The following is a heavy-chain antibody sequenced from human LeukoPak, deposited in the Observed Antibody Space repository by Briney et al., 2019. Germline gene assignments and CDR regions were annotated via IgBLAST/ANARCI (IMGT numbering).Heavy chain of an antibody. J-gene: IGHJ4*02. Sequence: SETLSLTCTVSSYYITSGHYWGWIRQPPVKGLEWIANIHHGGSTYYNPSLKSRVTISVDTSKNQFSLKLNSVTAADTAVYFCARDSDKTAMVFKSFDYWGQGTLVTVSS. D-gene: IGHD5-18*01. CDR3: ARDSDKTAMVFKSFDY. CDR2: IHHGGST. CDR1: SYYITSGHY. V-gene: IGHV4-38-2*02.